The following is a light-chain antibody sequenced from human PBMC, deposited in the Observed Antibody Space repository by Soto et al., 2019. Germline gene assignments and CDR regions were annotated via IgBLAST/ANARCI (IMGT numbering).Light chain of an antibody. J-gene: IGLJ2*01. Sequence: QSVLTQPPSASGTPGQRVTISCSGSSSNIGSNTVNWYQQLPGTAPTLMIYEVSKRPSGVPDRFSGSKSGNTASLTVSGLQAEDEADYYCSSYAGSNNFHVVFGGGTKVTVL. CDR2: EVS. CDR1: SSNIGSNT. CDR3: SSYAGSNNFHVV. V-gene: IGLV1-44*01.